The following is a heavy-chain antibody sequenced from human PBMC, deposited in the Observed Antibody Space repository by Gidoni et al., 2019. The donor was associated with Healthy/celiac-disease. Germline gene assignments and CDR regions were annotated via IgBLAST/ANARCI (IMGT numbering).Heavy chain of an antibody. CDR1: GFTFDYYA. D-gene: IGHD6-13*01. CDR2: ISWNSGSI. Sequence: EVQLVVSGGGLVQPGRSLRLSCAASGFTFDYYAMHWVRQAPGKGLEWVSGISWNSGSIGYAESVKGRFTISRDNAKNSLYLKMNSLRAEDTALYYCAKEGGIAAAGDYYGMDVWGQGTTVTVSS. J-gene: IGHJ6*02. V-gene: IGHV3-9*01. CDR3: AKEGGIAAAGDYYGMDV.